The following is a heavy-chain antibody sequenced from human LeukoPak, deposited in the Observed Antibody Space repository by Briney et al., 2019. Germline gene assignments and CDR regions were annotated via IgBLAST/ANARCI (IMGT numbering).Heavy chain of an antibody. J-gene: IGHJ4*02. V-gene: IGHV3-21*01. CDR3: ARDPDYYGSGTYYNHYFDY. Sequence: GGSLRLSCAASGFNLNYFSMNWVRQAPGKGLEWVSSISRTSTYIYYADSVKGRFTISRDNARNSLFLQMDSLRAEDTAVYYCARDPDYYGSGTYYNHYFDYWGQGTLVTVSP. D-gene: IGHD3-10*01. CDR2: ISRTSTYI. CDR1: GFNLNYFS.